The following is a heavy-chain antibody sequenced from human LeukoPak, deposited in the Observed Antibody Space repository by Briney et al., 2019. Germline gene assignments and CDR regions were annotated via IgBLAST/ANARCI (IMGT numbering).Heavy chain of an antibody. CDR2: IYYSGST. D-gene: IGHD1-26*01. V-gene: IGHV4-39*01. J-gene: IGHJ3*02. CDR1: GGSISSSSYY. Sequence: SETLSLTCTVSGGSISSSSYYWGWIRQPPGKGLEWIGSIYYSGSTYYNPSFKGRVTISVDTSKNQFSLKLSSVTAADTAVYYCARPGATLDAFDIWGQGTMVTVSS. CDR3: ARPGATLDAFDI.